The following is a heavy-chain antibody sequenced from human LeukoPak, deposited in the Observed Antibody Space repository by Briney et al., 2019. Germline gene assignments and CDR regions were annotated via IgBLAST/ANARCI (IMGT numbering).Heavy chain of an antibody. CDR3: AVAGERYSSVGY. Sequence: ASVKVSCKASGYTFTSYDINWVRQATGQGLEWMGWMNPNSGNTGYAQKFQGRVTMTRNTSISTAYMELSSLRSEDTAVYYCAVAGERYSSVGYWGQGTLVTVSS. D-gene: IGHD6-19*01. CDR2: MNPNSGNT. J-gene: IGHJ4*02. V-gene: IGHV1-8*01. CDR1: GYTFTSYD.